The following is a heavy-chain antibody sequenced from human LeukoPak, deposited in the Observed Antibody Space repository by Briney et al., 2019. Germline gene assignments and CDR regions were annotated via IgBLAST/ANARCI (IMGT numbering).Heavy chain of an antibody. CDR2: IYSNTSA. CDR3: ARDIPVDSRSSVPKPVRDS. Sequence: GGSLRLSCAASGFTISYNYMSWVRQAPGKGLQWVSVIYSNTSAYYADSVKGRFTISRHNSKNTLYLQMTSLRAEDAAVYYCARDIPVDSRSSVPKPVRDSWGQGTLVTVSS. D-gene: IGHD6-6*01. CDR1: GFTISYNY. J-gene: IGHJ5*02. V-gene: IGHV3-53*04.